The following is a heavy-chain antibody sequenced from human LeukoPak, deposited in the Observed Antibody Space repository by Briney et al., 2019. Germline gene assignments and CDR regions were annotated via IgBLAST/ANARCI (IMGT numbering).Heavy chain of an antibody. Sequence: GESLKISCKGSGYSFTSYWLGWVRQMPGKGLEWMGIIYPGDSDTRYSPSLQGQVTISADKSISTAYLQWSSLKATDTAMYYCARTPTKYYYDSSGYYFYYYYGMDVWGQGTTVTVSS. CDR3: ARTPTKYYYDSSGYYFYYYYGMDV. V-gene: IGHV5-51*01. J-gene: IGHJ6*02. CDR2: IYPGDSDT. D-gene: IGHD3-22*01. CDR1: GYSFTSYW.